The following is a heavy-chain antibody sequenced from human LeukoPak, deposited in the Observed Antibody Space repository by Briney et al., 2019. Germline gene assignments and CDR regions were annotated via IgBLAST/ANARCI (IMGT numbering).Heavy chain of an antibody. CDR1: GGTLSSYA. J-gene: IGHJ3*02. D-gene: IGHD2-8*01. V-gene: IGHV1-69*13. Sequence: SVKVFCKASGGTLSSYAISWVRQAPGQGLEWMGGIIPIFGTANYAQKYQGRVTITEDESTSTAYMELSSLKSEDTAGYYCARGLSNPEFKCYLFAGAFDIWGQGTMVTVSS. CDR3: ARGLSNPEFKCYLFAGAFDI. CDR2: IIPIFGTA.